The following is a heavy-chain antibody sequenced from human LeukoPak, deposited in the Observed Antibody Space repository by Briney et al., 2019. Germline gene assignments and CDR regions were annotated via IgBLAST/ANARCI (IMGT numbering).Heavy chain of an antibody. V-gene: IGHV3-21*01. CDR2: ISSSSRYI. Sequence: GGSLRLSCAVSGFTFSSYAMSWVRQAPGKGLEWVSSISSSSRYIYYADSVKGRFTISRDNAKNSLYLQMNSLRAEDTAVYYWARRWELKAARAFDIWGQGTMVTVSS. J-gene: IGHJ3*02. CDR3: ARRWELKAARAFDI. CDR1: GFTFSSYA. D-gene: IGHD4-23*01.